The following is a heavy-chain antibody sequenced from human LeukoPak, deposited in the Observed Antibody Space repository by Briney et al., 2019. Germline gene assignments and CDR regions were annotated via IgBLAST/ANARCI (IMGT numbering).Heavy chain of an antibody. Sequence: GGSLTLSCAASVLSFSRYEMNWVRHAPGKGLEWVSYISSSANTIFYADSVKGRFTISRDNAKNSLYLHMNSLRAEDTGFYYCASKSCFDDWGQGTRVTVSS. V-gene: IGHV3-48*03. CDR1: VLSFSRYE. J-gene: IGHJ4*02. CDR3: ASKSCFDD. CDR2: ISSSANTI.